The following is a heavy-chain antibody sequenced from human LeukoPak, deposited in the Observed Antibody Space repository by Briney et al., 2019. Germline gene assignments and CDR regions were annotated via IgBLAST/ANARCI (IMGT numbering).Heavy chain of an antibody. Sequence: PGGSLRLSCAASGFTFSSYAMSWVRQAPGKGLEWVSSISGSGNRTYYADSVKGRFTISRDNSKNTLFLQMNSLRAEDTAVYYCASLSLGHYWGQGTLVTVSS. V-gene: IGHV3-23*01. D-gene: IGHD6-6*01. CDR3: ASLSLGHY. CDR2: ISGSGNRT. J-gene: IGHJ4*02. CDR1: GFTFSSYA.